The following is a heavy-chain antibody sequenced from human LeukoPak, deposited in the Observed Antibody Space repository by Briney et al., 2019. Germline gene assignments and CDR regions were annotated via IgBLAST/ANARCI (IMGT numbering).Heavy chain of an antibody. CDR2: ISGVGDST. D-gene: IGHD1-14*01. Sequence: SGRSLRLSCAASGFIFKNFAMTWVRQAPGKGLEWVSSISGVGDSTYYADSVKGRFTISRDNSKNTLFVHITSLRADDTAVYYCARDHTGQSWTCFQHGMDVWGPGTTVTVYS. CDR1: GFIFKNFA. J-gene: IGHJ6*01. CDR3: ARDHTGQSWTCFQHGMDV. V-gene: IGHV3-23*01.